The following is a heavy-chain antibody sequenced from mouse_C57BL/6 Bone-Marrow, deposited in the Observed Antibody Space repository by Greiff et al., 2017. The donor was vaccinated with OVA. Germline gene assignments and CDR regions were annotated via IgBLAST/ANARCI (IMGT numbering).Heavy chain of an antibody. CDR1: GYAFRNYW. CDR3: ARGGF. J-gene: IGHJ2*01. Sequence: VKLMESGAELVKPGASVKISCKAAGYAFRNYWMNWVKQRPGKCLEWIGQIFTGDGDTNNNGKFKGKATLTADKSSSTAYMQVTSMTSEDSAVYCCARGGFWGQGTTLTVSS. V-gene: IGHV1-80*01. CDR2: IFTGDGDT.